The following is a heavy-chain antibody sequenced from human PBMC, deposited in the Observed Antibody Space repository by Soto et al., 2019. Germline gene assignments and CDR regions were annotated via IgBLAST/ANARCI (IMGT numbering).Heavy chain of an antibody. CDR1: GGSISSGDYY. V-gene: IGHV4-30-4*01. CDR3: ARXXXXXXRXXFXP. J-gene: IGHJ5*02. Sequence: SETLSLTCTVSGGSISSGDYYWSWIRQPPGKGLEWIGYIYYSGSTYYNPSLKSRVTISVDTSKNQFSLKLSSVTAADTAVYYCARXXXXXXRXXFXPWXQGTLVXXS. CDR2: IYYSGST.